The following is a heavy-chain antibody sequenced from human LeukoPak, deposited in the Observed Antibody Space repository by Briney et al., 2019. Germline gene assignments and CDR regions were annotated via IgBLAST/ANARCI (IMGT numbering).Heavy chain of an antibody. Sequence: GGSLRLSCATSRFTFSNYWMSWVRQAPGKGLEWVANIKQDGSEKYYVDSVKGRFTISRDNAKNSLYLQMNSLRAEDTAVYYCARDNRSGIAFYFDYWGQGTLVTVSS. V-gene: IGHV3-7*01. CDR1: RFTFSNYW. D-gene: IGHD6-13*01. CDR3: ARDNRSGIAFYFDY. J-gene: IGHJ4*02. CDR2: IKQDGSEK.